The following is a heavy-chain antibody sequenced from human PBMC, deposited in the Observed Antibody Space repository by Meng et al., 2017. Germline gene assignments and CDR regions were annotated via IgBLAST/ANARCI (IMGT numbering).Heavy chain of an antibody. CDR2: INHSGST. D-gene: IGHD2/OR15-2a*01. CDR3: ARVGSFLRDY. V-gene: IGHV4-34*02. Sequence: RQWGAGLLKPSVTLSLTCAVYGGSFSGYYWSWIRQPPGKGLEWIGEINHSGSTNYNPSLKSRVTISVDTSKNQFSLKLSSVTAADTAVYYCARVGSFLRDYWGQGTLVTVSS. J-gene: IGHJ4*02. CDR1: GGSFSGYY.